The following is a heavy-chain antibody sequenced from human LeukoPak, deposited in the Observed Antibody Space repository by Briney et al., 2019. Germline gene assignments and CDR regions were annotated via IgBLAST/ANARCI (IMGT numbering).Heavy chain of an antibody. J-gene: IGHJ4*02. Sequence: ASVKVSCKASGYTFTSYYMRWVRQAPGQGLEWMGIINPSGGSTSYAQKFQGRVTMTRDTSTSTVYMELSSLRSEDTAVYYCARGQQQTYSSSWFENYDYWGQGTLVTVSS. CDR1: GYTFTSYY. CDR2: INPSGGST. CDR3: ARGQQQTYSSSWFENYDY. D-gene: IGHD6-13*01. V-gene: IGHV1-46*01.